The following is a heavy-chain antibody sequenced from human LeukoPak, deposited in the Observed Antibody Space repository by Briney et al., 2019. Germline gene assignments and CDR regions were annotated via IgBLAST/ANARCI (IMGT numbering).Heavy chain of an antibody. CDR2: IYPGDSDT. CDR3: ARVYSYGPDAFDY. Sequence: GESLKISCEGSGYSFTSYWIGWVRQMPGKGLEWMGIIYPGDSDTRYSPSFQGQVTISADKSISTAYLQCSSLKASDTAMYYCARVYSYGPDAFDYWGQGTLVTVSS. D-gene: IGHD5-18*01. V-gene: IGHV5-51*01. CDR1: GYSFTSYW. J-gene: IGHJ4*02.